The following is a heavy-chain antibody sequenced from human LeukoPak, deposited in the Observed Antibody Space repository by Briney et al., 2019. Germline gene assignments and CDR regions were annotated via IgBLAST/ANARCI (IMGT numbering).Heavy chain of an antibody. D-gene: IGHD6-13*01. V-gene: IGHV3-43*01. J-gene: IGHJ4*02. Sequence: GGSLRLSCAASGFTFDDYTMHWVRQAPGKGLEWVSLISWDGGSTYYADSVKGRFTISRDNSKNSLYLQMNSLRAEDTALYYCAKDGRAAAEHYFDYWGQGTLVTASS. CDR1: GFTFDDYT. CDR2: ISWDGGST. CDR3: AKDGRAAAEHYFDY.